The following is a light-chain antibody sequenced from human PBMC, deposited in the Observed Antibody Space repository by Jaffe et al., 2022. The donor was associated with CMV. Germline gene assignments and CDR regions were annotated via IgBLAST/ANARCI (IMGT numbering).Light chain of an antibody. CDR1: SSDVGDYNY. Sequence: QSALTQPASVSGSPGQSITISCTGTSSDVGDYNYVSWYQQHPGKAPKLMIYDVYYRPSGVSNRFSGSKSGNTASLTISGLQAEDEADYYCNSYRITSTLDVFGTGTKVTVL. J-gene: IGLJ1*01. CDR3: NSYRITSTLDV. V-gene: IGLV2-14*03. CDR2: DVY.